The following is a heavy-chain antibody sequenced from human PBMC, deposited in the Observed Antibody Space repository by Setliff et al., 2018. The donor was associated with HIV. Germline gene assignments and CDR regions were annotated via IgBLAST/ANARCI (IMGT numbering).Heavy chain of an antibody. J-gene: IGHJ4*02. CDR3: ARASSDIPGVDSNYFDD. V-gene: IGHV4-59*11. D-gene: IGHD2-2*01. CDR2: IYYSGST. Sequence: PSETLSLTCTVSGGSIRSHYWSWIRQPPGKRLEWIGYIYYSGSTNYNPSLKSRVTISVDTAKNQFSLKLSSVTAADTAVYYCARASSDIPGVDSNYFDDWGQGMLVTVSS. CDR1: GGSIRSHY.